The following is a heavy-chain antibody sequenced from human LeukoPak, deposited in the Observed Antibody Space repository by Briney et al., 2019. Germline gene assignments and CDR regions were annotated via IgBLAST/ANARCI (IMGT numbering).Heavy chain of an antibody. CDR2: INPNSGGT. CDR1: GYTFTGYY. Sequence: ASVKVSCKASGYTFTGYYMHWVRQAPGQGLEWMGWINPNSGGTNYAQKFRGRVTMTRDTSISTAYMELSRLRSDDTAVYYCARSYPAAYYYYMDVWGKGTTVTVSS. D-gene: IGHD6-25*01. V-gene: IGHV1-2*02. J-gene: IGHJ6*03. CDR3: ARSYPAAYYYYMDV.